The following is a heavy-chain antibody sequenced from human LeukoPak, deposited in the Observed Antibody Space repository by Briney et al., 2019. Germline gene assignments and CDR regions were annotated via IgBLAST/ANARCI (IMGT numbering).Heavy chain of an antibody. CDR3: ARGLLITFGGVIVSDY. CDR2: ISTNNGNT. Sequence: ASVKVSCKASGYTFTSYGINWVRQAPGQGLEWRGWISTNNGNTNYAQKLQGRVTMTTDTSTRTAYMELRSLRPDDTAVYYCARGLLITFGGVIVSDYWGQGTLVTVSS. V-gene: IGHV1-18*01. CDR1: GYTFTSYG. D-gene: IGHD3-16*02. J-gene: IGHJ4*02.